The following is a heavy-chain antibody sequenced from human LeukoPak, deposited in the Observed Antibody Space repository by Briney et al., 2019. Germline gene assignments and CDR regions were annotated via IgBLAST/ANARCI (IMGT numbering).Heavy chain of an antibody. CDR3: ARSTMVRGVTFDY. CDR1: GFTFSSYA. CDR2: IRYDENNK. D-gene: IGHD3-10*01. V-gene: IGHV3-30*02. Sequence: PGGSLRLSCAASGFTFSSYAMHWVRQAPGKGLEWVAFIRYDENNKYYADSVKGRFTISRDNSKNTLYLQMNSLRAEDTAVYYCARSTMVRGVTFDYWGQGTLVTVSS. J-gene: IGHJ4*02.